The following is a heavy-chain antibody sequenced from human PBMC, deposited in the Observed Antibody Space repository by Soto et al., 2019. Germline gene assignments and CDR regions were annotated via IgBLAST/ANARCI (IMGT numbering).Heavy chain of an antibody. D-gene: IGHD3-9*01. CDR3: ARDWLRRDDILTPSWNFNL. CDR2: ISFNGRKK. Sequence: QEQLVESGGGVVRPGKSLRLSCEASGFNVTYNAMHWVRQAPGKGLEWVAVISFNGRKKFYARSVKGRFTISRDNSKNTLYLQINNLRPGDTAVYYCARDWLRRDDILTPSWNFNLWGQGTLVTAS. CDR1: GFNVTYNA. V-gene: IGHV3-30*04. J-gene: IGHJ2*01.